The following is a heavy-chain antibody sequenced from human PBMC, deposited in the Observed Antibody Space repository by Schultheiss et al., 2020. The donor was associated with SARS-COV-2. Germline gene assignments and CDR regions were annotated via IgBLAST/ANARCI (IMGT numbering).Heavy chain of an antibody. CDR2: IKSKTDGGTT. V-gene: IGHV3-15*07. Sequence: GGSLRLSCAASGFTFSNAWMNWVRQAPGKGLEWVGRIKSKTDGGTTDYAAPVKGRFTISRDDSKNTLYLQMNSLKTEDTAVYYCTTVRPGGVDKIRDYWGQGTLVTVSS. J-gene: IGHJ4*02. CDR3: TTVRPGGVDKIRDY. CDR1: GFTFSNAW. D-gene: IGHD5-12*01.